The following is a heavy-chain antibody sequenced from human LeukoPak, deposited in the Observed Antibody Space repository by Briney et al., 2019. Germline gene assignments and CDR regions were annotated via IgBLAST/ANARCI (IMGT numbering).Heavy chain of an antibody. J-gene: IGHJ4*02. CDR3: ANHHRITIFGVVNY. Sequence: PGGSLRLSCAASGFTFSSYGMHWVRQAPGKGLEWVAVISYDGSNKYYADSVKGRFTISRDNSKNTLYLQMNSLRAEDTAVYYCANHHRITIFGVVNYWGQGTLVTVSS. CDR1: GFTFSSYG. CDR2: ISYDGSNK. D-gene: IGHD3-3*01. V-gene: IGHV3-30*18.